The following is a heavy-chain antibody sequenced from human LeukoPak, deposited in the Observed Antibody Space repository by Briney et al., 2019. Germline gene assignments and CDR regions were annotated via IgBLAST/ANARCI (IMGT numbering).Heavy chain of an antibody. CDR2: ISGSGGST. V-gene: IGHV3-23*01. Sequence: GGSLRLSCAASGFTFSRYWMHWVRQAPGKGLEWVSAISGSGGSTYYADSVKGRFTISRDNSKNTLYLQMNSLRAEDTAVYYCAKLGRYYPNYWGQGTLVTVSS. CDR1: GFTFSRYW. D-gene: IGHD3-10*01. J-gene: IGHJ4*02. CDR3: AKLGRYYPNY.